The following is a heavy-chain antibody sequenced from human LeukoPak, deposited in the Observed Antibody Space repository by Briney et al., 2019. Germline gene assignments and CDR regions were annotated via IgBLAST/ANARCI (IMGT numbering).Heavy chain of an antibody. D-gene: IGHD5-12*01. Sequence: SETLSLTCTVSGGSISSGGYYWSWIRQHPGKGLEFIGYIFYSGTTYYNPSLKSRVSISLDTSLNQFSLKVISVTAADTAVYYCATHSRAGSGGSENAFEIWGQGTMVTVSS. CDR1: GGSISSGGYY. CDR3: ATHSRAGSGGSENAFEI. J-gene: IGHJ3*02. V-gene: IGHV4-31*03. CDR2: IFYSGTT.